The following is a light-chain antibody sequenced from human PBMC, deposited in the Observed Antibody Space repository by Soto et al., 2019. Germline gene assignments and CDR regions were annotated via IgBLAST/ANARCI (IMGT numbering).Light chain of an antibody. V-gene: IGKV3-15*01. Sequence: EIVMTQSPATLSVSPGERATLSCRASQSVSSNLAWYQQKPGQAPRLLIYGASTRATGIPARFSGSGSGTAFTLPISSLQSEDFAVYYCQQYNNWPPVTFGGGTKVEIK. J-gene: IGKJ4*01. CDR2: GAS. CDR3: QQYNNWPPVT. CDR1: QSVSSN.